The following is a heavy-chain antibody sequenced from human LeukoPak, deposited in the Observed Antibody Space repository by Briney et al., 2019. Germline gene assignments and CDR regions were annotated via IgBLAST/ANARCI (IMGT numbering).Heavy chain of an antibody. CDR1: GGSISSYY. V-gene: IGHV4-38-2*02. CDR3: ARDRGDDYGDAFDI. D-gene: IGHD4-17*01. Sequence: PSETLSLTCTVSGGSISSYYWGWIRQPPGKGLEWIGSIYHSGSTYYNPSLKSRVTISVDTSKNQFSLKLSSVTAADTAVYYCARDRGDDYGDAFDIWGQGTMVTVSS. J-gene: IGHJ3*02. CDR2: IYHSGST.